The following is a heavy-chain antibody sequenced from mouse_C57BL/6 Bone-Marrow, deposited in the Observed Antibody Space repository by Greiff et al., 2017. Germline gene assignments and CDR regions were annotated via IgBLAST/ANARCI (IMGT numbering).Heavy chain of an antibody. CDR2: IDPSDSYT. CDR3: ANTYYYGGGFDY. V-gene: IGHV1-69*01. Sequence: QVQLQQPGAELVMPGASVKLSCKASGYTFTSYWMHWVKQRPGQGLEWIGEIDPSDSYTNYNQKFKGKSTLTVDKSSSTAYMQLSRLTSEDSAVSYCANTYYYGGGFDYWGHGTTLTVSS. CDR1: GYTFTSYW. D-gene: IGHD1-1*01. J-gene: IGHJ2*01.